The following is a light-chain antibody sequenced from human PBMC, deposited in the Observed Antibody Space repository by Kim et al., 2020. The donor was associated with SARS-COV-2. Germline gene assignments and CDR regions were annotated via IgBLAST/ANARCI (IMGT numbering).Light chain of an antibody. CDR1: QRVGSAY. J-gene: IGKJ5*01. Sequence: EIVLTQSPVTLSLSPGQTATLSCRASQRVGSAYIAWFQHRPGQPPRLLVFGGTGRATGIPDRFSVSGSGTDSTLTISRLEPEDFGVYYCHQYGDSPRTFGPGTRRGIE. CDR2: GGT. CDR3: HQYGDSPRT. V-gene: IGKV3-20*01.